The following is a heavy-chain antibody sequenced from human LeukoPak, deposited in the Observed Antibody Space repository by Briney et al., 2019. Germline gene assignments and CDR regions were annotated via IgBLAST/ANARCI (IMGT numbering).Heavy chain of an antibody. Sequence: SETLSLTCAVYGGSFSGYSWSWIRQPPGKGLEWIGEINHSGSTNYNPSLKSRATISIDTSERQFSLKLSSVTAADTAVYYCARGVRVAVAHPHVDYWGQGSRVTVSS. V-gene: IGHV4-34*01. J-gene: IGHJ4*02. CDR2: INHSGST. CDR3: ARGVRVAVAHPHVDY. CDR1: GGSFSGYS. D-gene: IGHD6-19*01.